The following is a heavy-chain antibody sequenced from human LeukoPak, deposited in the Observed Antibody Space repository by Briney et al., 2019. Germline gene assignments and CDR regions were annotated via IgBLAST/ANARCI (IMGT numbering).Heavy chain of an antibody. CDR1: GYTLTELS. J-gene: IGHJ6*02. CDR2: FDPEDGET. V-gene: IGHV1-24*01. D-gene: IGHD2-2*02. CDR3: ARDLQYCSSTSCYIGEYYYYYYGMDV. Sequence: ASVKVSCKVSGYTLTELSMHWVRQAPGKGLEWMGGFDPEDGETSYAQKFQGRVTMTRDTSTSTVYMELSSLRSEDTAVYYCARDLQYCSSTSCYIGEYYYYYYGMDVWGQGTTVTASS.